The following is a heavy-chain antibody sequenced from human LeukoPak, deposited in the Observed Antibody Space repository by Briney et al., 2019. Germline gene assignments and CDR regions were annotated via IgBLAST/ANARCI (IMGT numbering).Heavy chain of an antibody. D-gene: IGHD3-9*01. J-gene: IGHJ4*02. CDR2: IYYSGST. CDR1: GGSISSYY. CDR3: ASHYDILTGYAY. V-gene: IGHV4-59*01. Sequence: SETLSLTCTVSGGSISSYYWSWIRQPPGKGLEWIGYIYYSGSTYYNPSLRSRVTISVDTSKNQFSLKLSSVTAADTAVYYCASHYDILTGYAYWGQGTLVTVSS.